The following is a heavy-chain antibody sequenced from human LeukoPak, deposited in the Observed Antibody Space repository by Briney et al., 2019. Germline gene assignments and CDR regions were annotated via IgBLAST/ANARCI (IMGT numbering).Heavy chain of an antibody. J-gene: IGHJ5*02. CDR3: ARDVPRGVNWSDP. V-gene: IGHV4-59*01. CDR2: IYYNGNS. Sequence: SETLSLTCTVSGGSMNNYYWSWIRQPPGKGLEWIGYIYYNGNSKYNPSLQSRVTLSVDMSKNHFSLRLTSVTAADTAVYYCARDVPRGVNWSDPWGQGILVTVSS. D-gene: IGHD2-2*01. CDR1: GGSMNNYY.